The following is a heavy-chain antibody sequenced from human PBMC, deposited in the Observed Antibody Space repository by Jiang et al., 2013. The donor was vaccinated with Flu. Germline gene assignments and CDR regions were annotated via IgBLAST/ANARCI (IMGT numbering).Heavy chain of an antibody. J-gene: IGHJ6*03. Sequence: INHSGSTNYNPSLRVESPISVDTSKNQFSLKLSSVTAADTAVYYCARLSASVFYYYYYYMDVWGKGTTVTVSS. CDR3: ARLSASVFYYYYYYMDV. CDR2: INHSGST. V-gene: IGHV4-34*01. D-gene: IGHD5/OR15-5a*01.